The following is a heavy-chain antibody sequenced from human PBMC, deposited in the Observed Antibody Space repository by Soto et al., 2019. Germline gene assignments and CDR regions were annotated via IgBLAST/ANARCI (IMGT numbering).Heavy chain of an antibody. V-gene: IGHV3-21*01. J-gene: IGHJ4*02. CDR1: GFTFSSYS. D-gene: IGHD3-10*01. CDR2: ISDSSSNI. Sequence: GGSLRLSCAASGFTFSSYSMNWVRQAPGKGLEWVSSISDSSSNIYYADSVRGRFTISRDNAKNSLYLQMNSLRAEDTAVYYCARQESRIDYWGQGTLVTVSS. CDR3: ARQESRIDY.